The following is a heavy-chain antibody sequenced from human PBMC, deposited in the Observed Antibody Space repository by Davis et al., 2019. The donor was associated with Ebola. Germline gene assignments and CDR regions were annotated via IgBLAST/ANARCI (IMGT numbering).Heavy chain of an antibody. D-gene: IGHD7-27*01. J-gene: IGHJ3*02. CDR1: GASFSDHF. V-gene: IGHV4-34*01. CDR2: IHHSGST. CDR3: ARHWGRSFDM. Sequence: PGGSLRLSCAVYGASFSDHFWSWIRQPPGQGLEWIGEIHHSGSTKRNPSLRSRVTISPDTSKNQFSLKLSSVTAADTAVYYCARHWGRSFDMWGQGTVVTVSS.